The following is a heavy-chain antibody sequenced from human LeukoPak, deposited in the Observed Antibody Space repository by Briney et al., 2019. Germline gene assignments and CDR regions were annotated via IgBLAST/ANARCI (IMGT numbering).Heavy chain of an antibody. Sequence: SETLSLTCTVSGGSISSSSYYWGWIRQPPGKGLEWIGSIYYSGSTYYNPSLKSRVTTSVDTSRNQFSLKLSSVTAADTAVYYCARHCSSTSCYTPDDYWGQGTLVTVSS. J-gene: IGHJ4*02. CDR1: GGSISSSSYY. V-gene: IGHV4-39*01. CDR3: ARHCSSTSCYTPDDY. CDR2: IYYSGST. D-gene: IGHD2-2*02.